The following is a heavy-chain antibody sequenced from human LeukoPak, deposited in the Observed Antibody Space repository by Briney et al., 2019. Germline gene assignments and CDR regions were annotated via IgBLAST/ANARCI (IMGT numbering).Heavy chain of an antibody. CDR2: ISYDGNNK. V-gene: IGHV3-30*18. D-gene: IGHD3-22*01. CDR1: GFTFSTYA. Sequence: SGGSLRLSCAASGFTFSTYAMHWVRQAPGKGLEWVAIISYDGNNKYYADSVKGRFTISRDNSKNTLYLQMNSLRAEDTAVYYCAKDRHYYDSGGYYGYLDYWGQGTLVTVSS. J-gene: IGHJ4*02. CDR3: AKDRHYYDSGGYYGYLDY.